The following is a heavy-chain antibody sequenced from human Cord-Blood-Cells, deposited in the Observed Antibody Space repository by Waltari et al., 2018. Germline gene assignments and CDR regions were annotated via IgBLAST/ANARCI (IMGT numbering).Heavy chain of an antibody. Sequence: QVQLVQSGAEVKKPGSSVKVSCKASGGTFSSYAISWVRQAPGQGLEWRGGLIPIFVTANYAQKFQGRVTITADESTSTAYMELSSLRSEDTAVYYCARGYCSSTSCNWFDPWGQGTLVTVSS. CDR1: GGTFSSYA. D-gene: IGHD2-2*01. J-gene: IGHJ5*02. V-gene: IGHV1-69*01. CDR2: LIPIFVTA. CDR3: ARGYCSSTSCNWFDP.